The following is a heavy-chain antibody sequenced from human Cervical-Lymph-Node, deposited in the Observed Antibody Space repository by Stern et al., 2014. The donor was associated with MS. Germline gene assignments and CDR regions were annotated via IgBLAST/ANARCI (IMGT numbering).Heavy chain of an antibody. Sequence: QVTLRESGPALVKPTQTLTLTCTFSGFSLSTGGMCVTWIRQPPGKALEWLGSIDWDGDKYYRTPLRTRLPISKDTFKNQVVLTMTNMDPVDTATYYCARIRGTARLIDYWGQGTLVTVSS. D-gene: IGHD1/OR15-1a*01. CDR3: ARIRGTARLIDY. J-gene: IGHJ4*02. V-gene: IGHV2-70*01. CDR1: GFSLSTGGMC. CDR2: IDWDGDK.